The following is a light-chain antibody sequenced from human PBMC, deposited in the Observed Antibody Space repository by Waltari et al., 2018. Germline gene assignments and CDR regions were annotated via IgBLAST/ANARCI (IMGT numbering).Light chain of an antibody. V-gene: IGLV2-14*01. CDR3: SSYTSSSTVV. J-gene: IGLJ2*01. CDR1: SSDVGGYNP. CDR2: QVS. Sequence: QSALTPPASVSGSPGQSITLSCTGTSSDVGGYNPVSWYQQHPGKSPKLIIYQVSPRPSGVSNRFSGSKSGNTASLTISGLQAEDEADYYCSSYTSSSTVVFGGGTKLTVL.